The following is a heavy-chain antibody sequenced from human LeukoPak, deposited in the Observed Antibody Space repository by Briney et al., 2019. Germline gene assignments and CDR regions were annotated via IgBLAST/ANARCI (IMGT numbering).Heavy chain of an antibody. J-gene: IGHJ5*02. CDR1: GFTFSSYA. CDR3: AKVNDYIWGSYRHNWFDP. V-gene: IGHV3-23*01. D-gene: IGHD3-16*02. Sequence: PGGSLRLSCAASGFTFSSYAMTWVRQAPGKGLEWVSSISPTGTTYYTDSVKGRFTISRDNSKNTLYLQMNSLRAEDTAVYYCAKVNDYIWGSYRHNWFDPWGQGTLVTVSS. CDR2: ISPTGTT.